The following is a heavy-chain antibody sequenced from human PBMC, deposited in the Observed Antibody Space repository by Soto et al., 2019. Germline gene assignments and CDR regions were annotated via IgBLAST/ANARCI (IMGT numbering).Heavy chain of an antibody. Sequence: SETLSLSSTISGGSSSSGDYYCGWVRQTPGKRLEWIGYIYYSGRTYYTPSLKRRGPIPVDTSKNLFSMKLSSGTAPETAVYYRARASYCSSTSCYLKTQGAWFDPWGQGTLVSVYS. J-gene: IGHJ5*02. CDR1: GGSSSSGDYY. CDR2: IYYSGRT. D-gene: IGHD2-2*01. V-gene: IGHV4-30-4*01. CDR3: ARASYCSSTSCYLKTQGAWFDP.